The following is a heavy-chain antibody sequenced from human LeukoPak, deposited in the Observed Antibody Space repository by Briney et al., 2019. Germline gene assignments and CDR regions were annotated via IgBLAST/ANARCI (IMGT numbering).Heavy chain of an antibody. V-gene: IGHV1-46*01. CDR1: GYTFTSYY. CDR3: ARDGARGAYSSGWYFDY. D-gene: IGHD6-19*01. Sequence: SVKVSCKASGYTFTSYYMHWVRQAPGQGLEWMGIINPSGGSTSYAQKFQGRVTMTRDTSTSTVYMELSSLRSEDTAVYYCARDGARGAYSSGWYFDYWGQGTLVTVSS. CDR2: INPSGGST. J-gene: IGHJ4*02.